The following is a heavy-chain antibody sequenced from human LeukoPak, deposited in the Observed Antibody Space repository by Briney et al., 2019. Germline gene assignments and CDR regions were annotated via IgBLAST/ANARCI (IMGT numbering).Heavy chain of an antibody. CDR2: IDYGGSS. J-gene: IGHJ5*01. CDR1: GDSISSFY. V-gene: IGHV4-59*08. CDR3: ALAPNSNWFDF. Sequence: SETLSHTCSVSGDSISSFYWNWIRQPPGKRLEWIGNIDYGGSSNYNPSLESRVTISIDTSRKQFFLKLDSVTAADTAVYYCALAPNSNWFDFWGQGTLVTVSS.